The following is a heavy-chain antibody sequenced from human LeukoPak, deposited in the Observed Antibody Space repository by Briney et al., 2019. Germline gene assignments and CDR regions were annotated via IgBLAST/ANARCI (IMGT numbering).Heavy chain of an antibody. CDR2: INPNSGGT. D-gene: IGHD2-15*01. V-gene: IGHV1-2*02. J-gene: IGHJ4*02. Sequence: ASVKVSCKASGYTFTGYYMHWVRQAPGQGLEWMGWINPNSGGTNYAQKFQGRVTMTRDTSISTAYMGLSRLRSDDTAVYYCARLRGVVVAAPYYFDYWGQGTLVTVSS. CDR1: GYTFTGYY. CDR3: ARLRGVVVAAPYYFDY.